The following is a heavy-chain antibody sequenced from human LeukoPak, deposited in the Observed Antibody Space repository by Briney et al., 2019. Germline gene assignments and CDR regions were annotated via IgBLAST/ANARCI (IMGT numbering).Heavy chain of an antibody. CDR3: VRGASSIAALNPFWYFDL. CDR1: GYTFTGYY. Sequence: ASVKVSCKASGYTFTGYYMHWVRQAPGQGLEWMGWINPNSGGTNYAQKFQGRVTMTRDTSTNTVYMEPSSLRSEDTAVFYCVRGASSIAALNPFWYFDLWGRGTLVTVSS. D-gene: IGHD6-6*01. CDR2: INPNSGGT. V-gene: IGHV1-2*02. J-gene: IGHJ2*01.